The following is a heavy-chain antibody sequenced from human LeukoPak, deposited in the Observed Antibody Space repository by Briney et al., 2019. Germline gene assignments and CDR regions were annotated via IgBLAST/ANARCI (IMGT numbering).Heavy chain of an antibody. J-gene: IGHJ4*02. CDR2: IFSGGST. Sequence: GGSLRLSCAASGFTFSTYSMNWVRQAPGKGLEWVSVIFSGGSTYYADSVKGRFTISRHKSNNTLYLQMNSLRGEETAVYYCTRYDGSGTFDYWGRGTLVTVSS. CDR1: GFTFSTYS. D-gene: IGHD3-3*01. CDR3: TRYDGSGTFDY. V-gene: IGHV3-53*04.